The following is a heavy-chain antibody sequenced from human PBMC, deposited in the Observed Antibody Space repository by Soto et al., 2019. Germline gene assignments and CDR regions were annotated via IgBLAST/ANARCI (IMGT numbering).Heavy chain of an antibody. J-gene: IGHJ4*02. CDR3: TSRIRTTNDY. Sequence: PGGSLRLSCAGSGFTFSNAWMSWVRRAPGKGPEWVGRVQSTRDGGTTDYAAPAKGRFTISRDDSINMVYLQMNSLKIEDTAVYYCTSRIRTTNDYWGQGTLVTVSS. V-gene: IGHV3-15*01. CDR1: GFTFSNAW. D-gene: IGHD1-1*01. CDR2: VQSTRDGGTT.